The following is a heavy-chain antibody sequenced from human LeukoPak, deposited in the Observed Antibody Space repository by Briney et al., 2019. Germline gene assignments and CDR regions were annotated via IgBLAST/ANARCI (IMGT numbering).Heavy chain of an antibody. V-gene: IGHV1-18*01. CDR1: GYTFITYG. D-gene: IGHD5-18*01. Sequence: ASVKVSFKASGYTFITYGINWVRQAPGQGLDWMGWISPYNGDTNYAQKFQGRVTVTTDTSTSTVYMELRSLRSDDTAVYYCARDKSRYNYGYNYWGQGTLVTVSS. J-gene: IGHJ4*02. CDR2: ISPYNGDT. CDR3: ARDKSRYNYGYNY.